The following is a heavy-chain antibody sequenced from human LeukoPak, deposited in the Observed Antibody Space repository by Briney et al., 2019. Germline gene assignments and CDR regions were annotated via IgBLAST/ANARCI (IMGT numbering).Heavy chain of an antibody. CDR2: MNPNSGNT. D-gene: IGHD2-15*01. CDR1: GYTFTSYD. Sequence: ASVKVSCKASGYTFTSYDINWVRQATGQGLEWMGWMNPNSGNTGYAQKFQGRVTMTRNTSISTAYMELSSLRSEDTAVYYCARGGGAYCSGGSCYSAYYYYMDVWGKGTSVTISS. CDR3: ARGGGAYCSGGSCYSAYYYYMDV. V-gene: IGHV1-8*01. J-gene: IGHJ6*03.